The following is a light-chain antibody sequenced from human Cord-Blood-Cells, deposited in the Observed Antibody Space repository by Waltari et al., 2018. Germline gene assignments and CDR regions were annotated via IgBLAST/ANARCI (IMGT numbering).Light chain of an antibody. CDR3: SSYAGSNNV. Sequence: QSALTQPPSASGSPGQSVTISCTGTSSDVGGYNYVSCYQQHPGKAPKLMIYEVSMRPSGVPDRFSGSKSGNTAALTVSGLHAEDEADYYCSSYAGSNNVFGTGTKVTVL. CDR1: SSDVGGYNY. CDR2: EVS. V-gene: IGLV2-8*01. J-gene: IGLJ1*01.